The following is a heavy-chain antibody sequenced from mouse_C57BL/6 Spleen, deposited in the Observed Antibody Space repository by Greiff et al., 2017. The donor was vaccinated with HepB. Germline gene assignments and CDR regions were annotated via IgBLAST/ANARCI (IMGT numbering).Heavy chain of an antibody. CDR3: VRDSDYGSSYPDYAMDY. J-gene: IGHJ4*01. CDR1: GFTFNTYA. V-gene: IGHV10-3*01. D-gene: IGHD1-1*01. Sequence: GGGLVQPKGSLKLSCAASGFTFNTYAMHWVRQAPGKGLEWVARIRSKSSNYATYYADSVKDRFTISRDDSQSMLYLQMNNLKTEDTAMYYCVRDSDYGSSYPDYAMDYWGQVTSVTVSS. CDR2: IRSKSSNYAT.